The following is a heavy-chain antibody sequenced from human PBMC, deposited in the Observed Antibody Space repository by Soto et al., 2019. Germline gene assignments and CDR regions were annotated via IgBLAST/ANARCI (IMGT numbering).Heavy chain of an antibody. CDR2: INAGNGNT. CDR1: GYTFTSYA. Sequence: ASVKVSCKASGYTFTSYAMHWVRQAPGQRLEWMGWINAGNGNTKYSQKFQGRVTITRDTSASTAYMELSSPRSEDTAVYYCARYCSGGSCYYYYGMDVWGQGTTVTVSS. D-gene: IGHD2-15*01. V-gene: IGHV1-3*01. CDR3: ARYCSGGSCYYYYGMDV. J-gene: IGHJ6*02.